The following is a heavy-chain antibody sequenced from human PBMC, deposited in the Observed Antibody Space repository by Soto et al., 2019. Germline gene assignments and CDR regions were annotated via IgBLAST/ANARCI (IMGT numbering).Heavy chain of an antibody. D-gene: IGHD5-18*01. CDR3: GRGRGGYSYGGLDS. CDR2: INHRGST. V-gene: IGHV4-34*01. Sequence: QVQLQQWGAGLLKPSETLSLTCGVYGGSFSDHFWSWIRQSPGKELEWIGEINHRGSTNYNPSLKSRVAISVDTSKTQFSLYLRSVTAADTAVYYCGRGRGGYSYGGLDSWGQGTLDTVSS. CDR1: GGSFSDHF. J-gene: IGHJ4*02.